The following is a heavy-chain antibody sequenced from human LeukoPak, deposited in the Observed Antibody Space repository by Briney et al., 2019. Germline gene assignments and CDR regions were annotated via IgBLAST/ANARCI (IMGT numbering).Heavy chain of an antibody. Sequence: GGSLRLSCTASGFAFDEHGMSWVRQVPGKGLEWVSGINWSGGSTGYADPLRGRLTISRDNAKNSLYLQMDSLRAEDTALYYCARAPITSPFYFDYWGQGTLVTVSS. J-gene: IGHJ4*02. CDR3: ARAPITSPFYFDY. D-gene: IGHD2-2*01. CDR2: INWSGGST. CDR1: GFAFDEHG. V-gene: IGHV3-20*04.